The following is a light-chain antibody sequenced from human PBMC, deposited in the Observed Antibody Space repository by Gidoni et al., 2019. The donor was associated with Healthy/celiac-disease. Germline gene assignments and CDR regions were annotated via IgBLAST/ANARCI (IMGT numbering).Light chain of an antibody. CDR2: GAS. Sequence: EIVLTQSPGTLSLSPGERATLSCRASQSVSSSYLGWYQQKPGQAPRLLIYGASSRATGIPHRISGRGSGTVFTLTISRLEPDDLAVYCCQQYGRSAWTFGQGTKVEIK. CDR3: QQYGRSAWT. V-gene: IGKV3-20*01. J-gene: IGKJ1*01. CDR1: QSVSSSY.